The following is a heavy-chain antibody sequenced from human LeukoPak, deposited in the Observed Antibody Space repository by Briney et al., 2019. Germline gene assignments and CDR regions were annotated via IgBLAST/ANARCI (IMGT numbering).Heavy chain of an antibody. V-gene: IGHV3-74*01. Sequence: GGSLRLSCAASGFTFSSYWMHWVRHAPGKGLVWVSRINSDGSSTSYADSVKGRFTISRDNAKNTLYLQMNSLRAEDTAVYYCARDPSISSGGSCYFDYWGQGTLVTVSS. CDR3: ARDPSISSGGSCYFDY. J-gene: IGHJ4*02. D-gene: IGHD2-15*01. CDR1: GFTFSSYW. CDR2: INSDGSST.